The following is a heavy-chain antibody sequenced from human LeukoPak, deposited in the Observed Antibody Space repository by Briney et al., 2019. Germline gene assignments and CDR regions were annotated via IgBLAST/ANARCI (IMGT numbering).Heavy chain of an antibody. CDR1: GGSISSGDYY. V-gene: IGHV4-30-4*08. CDR2: IYYSGST. Sequence: PSETLSLTCTVSGGSISSGDYYWSWIRQPPGKGLEWIGYIYYSGSTYYNPSLKSRVTISVDTSKNQFSLKLSSVTAADTAVYYCARDRGGDYDSSGYEYWGQGTLVTVSS. J-gene: IGHJ4*02. CDR3: ARDRGGDYDSSGYEY. D-gene: IGHD3-22*01.